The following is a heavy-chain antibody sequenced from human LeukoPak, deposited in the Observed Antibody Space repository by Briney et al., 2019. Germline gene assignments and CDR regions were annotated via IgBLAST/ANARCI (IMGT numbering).Heavy chain of an antibody. D-gene: IGHD3-22*01. CDR1: GYTFTSYD. CDR2: MNPNSGNT. CDR3: ARAATHYYDSSGYSPPDY. V-gene: IGHV1-8*01. J-gene: IGHJ4*02. Sequence: ASVKVSCKASGYTFTSYDINWVRQATGQGLEWMGWMNPNSGNTGYAQKFQGRVTMTRNTSISTAYMELSSLRSEDTAVYYCARAATHYYDSSGYSPPDYWGQGTLVTVSS.